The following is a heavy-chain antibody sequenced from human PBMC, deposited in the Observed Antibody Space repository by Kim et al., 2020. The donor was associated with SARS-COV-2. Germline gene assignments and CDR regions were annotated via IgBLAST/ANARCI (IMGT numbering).Heavy chain of an antibody. CDR3: ARDTSGTYSVYYFYYYMDV. Sequence: GGSLRLSCAASGFSFAQYSMHWVRQAPGKGLEWVSSISTSSSYIRYADSVKGRFTISRDNVKNSLYLQMTSVRGEDTAVYYCARDTSGTYSVYYFYYYMDVWGEETRDSV. V-gene: IGHV3-21*01. CDR1: GFSFAQYS. J-gene: IGHJ6*03. D-gene: IGHD3-10*01. CDR2: ISTSSSYI.